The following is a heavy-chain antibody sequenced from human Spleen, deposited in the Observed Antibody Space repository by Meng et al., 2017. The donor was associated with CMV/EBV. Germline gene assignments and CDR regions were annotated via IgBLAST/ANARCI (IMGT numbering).Heavy chain of an antibody. D-gene: IGHD3-3*01. V-gene: IGHV3-21*01. CDR2: ISSTSTYI. Sequence: GGSLKISCAASKSTFGGYCMNWVRQAPGKGLEWVSSISSTSTYIYYADSVKGRFTISRDNAKNSLYLEMDSLRAEDTAVYYCVRDLPPYYDFWSGYLDLWGQGTLVTVSS. CDR3: VRDLPPYYDFWSGYLDL. CDR1: KSTFGGYC. J-gene: IGHJ5*02.